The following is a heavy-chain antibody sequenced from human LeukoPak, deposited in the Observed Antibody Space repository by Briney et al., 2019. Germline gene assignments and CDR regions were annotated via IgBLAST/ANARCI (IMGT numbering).Heavy chain of an antibody. CDR2: ISYDGSNK. CDR1: GFTFSSYA. D-gene: IGHD3-22*01. J-gene: IGHJ6*02. V-gene: IGHV3-30-3*01. Sequence: GRSLRLSCEVSGFTFSSYAMHWVRQAPGKGLEWVAVISYDGSNKYYADSVKGRFTISRDNSKNTLYLQMNSLRAEDTAVYYCARDNSARYDSSGYYNTRYYYYGMDVWGQGTTVTVSS. CDR3: ARDNSARYDSSGYYNTRYYYYGMDV.